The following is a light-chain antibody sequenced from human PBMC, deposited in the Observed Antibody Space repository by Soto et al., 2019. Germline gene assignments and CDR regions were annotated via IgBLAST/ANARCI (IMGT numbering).Light chain of an antibody. CDR1: QSLNSFY. CDR3: QQYDISPRT. Sequence: EIVLTQSPGTLSLSPGERATLSCRASQSLNSFYLAWYQQKPSQAPRLLIYGSSNRATGIPDRFSGSGSGTDFTLTISRLDPEDFAVYYCQQYDISPRTFGQGTKVDIK. V-gene: IGKV3-20*01. CDR2: GSS. J-gene: IGKJ1*01.